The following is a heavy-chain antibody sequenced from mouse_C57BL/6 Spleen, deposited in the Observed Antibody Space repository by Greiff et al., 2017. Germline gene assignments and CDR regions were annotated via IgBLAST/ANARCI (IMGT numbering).Heavy chain of an antibody. CDR2: IYPGSGST. Sequence: VKLQQPGAELVKPGASVKMSCKASGYTFTSYWITWVKQRPGQGLEWIGDIYPGSGSTNYNEKFKSNATLTVDTSSSTAYMQLSSLTSEESAVYYCARRIYYGYGGAMDYWGQGTSVTVSS. CDR1: GYTFTSYW. CDR3: ARRIYYGYGGAMDY. J-gene: IGHJ4*01. D-gene: IGHD2-2*01. V-gene: IGHV1-55*01.